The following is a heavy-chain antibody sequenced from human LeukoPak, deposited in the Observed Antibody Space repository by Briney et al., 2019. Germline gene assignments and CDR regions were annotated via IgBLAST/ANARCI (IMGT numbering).Heavy chain of an antibody. D-gene: IGHD3-10*01. V-gene: IGHV3-23*01. CDR2: ISGSGSIT. CDR1: GFAFNNYA. J-gene: IGHJ4*02. CDR3: AKSLGGDYGSGSYYVVFDS. Sequence: GGSLRLSCVSSGFAFNNYAMNWVRQAPGKGLEWVSSISGSGSITYYADSVKGRFTISRDTSKNTLWLQMNSLRVDDTALYYCAKSLGGDYGSGSYYVVFDSWGQGTLVTVSS.